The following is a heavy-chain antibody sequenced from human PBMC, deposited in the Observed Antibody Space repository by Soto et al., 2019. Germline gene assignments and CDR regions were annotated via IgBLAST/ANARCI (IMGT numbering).Heavy chain of an antibody. Sequence: SETLSLTCTVSGGSISSSSYYWGWIRQPPGKGLEWIGSIYYSGSTYFNSSLESRVAISVDTSKNQFSLKLSSVTAADTAVYYCANARGYCSSTSCYNWFDPWGQGTLVTVSS. V-gene: IGHV4-39*01. D-gene: IGHD2-2*01. CDR2: IYYSGST. CDR1: GGSISSSSYY. CDR3: ANARGYCSSTSCYNWFDP. J-gene: IGHJ5*02.